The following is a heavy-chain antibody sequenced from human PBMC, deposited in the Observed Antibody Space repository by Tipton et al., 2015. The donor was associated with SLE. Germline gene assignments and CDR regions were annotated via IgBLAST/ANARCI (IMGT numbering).Heavy chain of an antibody. CDR3: ARGRIAVAGNHFDY. J-gene: IGHJ4*02. D-gene: IGHD6-19*01. CDR1: GGSINRSY. CDR2: LSYSGST. Sequence: TLSLTCTVSGGSINRSYWTWIRQSPEKGLEWIGYLSYSGSTNYNPSLESRVTISVDTSKNQFSLKLSSVTAADTAVYYCARGRIAVAGNHFDYWGQGTLVTVSS. V-gene: IGHV4-59*08.